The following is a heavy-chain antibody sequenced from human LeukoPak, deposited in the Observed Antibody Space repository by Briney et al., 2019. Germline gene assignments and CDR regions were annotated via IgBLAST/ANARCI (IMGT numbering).Heavy chain of an antibody. CDR2: INHSGST. CDR1: GGSFSGYY. J-gene: IGHJ4*02. V-gene: IGHV4-34*01. CDR3: ARDSDFNWGLDY. Sequence: PSETLSLTCAVYGGSFSGYYWSWIRQPPGKGLEWIGEINHSGSTNYNPSLKSRVTMSVDTSKNQFSLKLSSVTAADTAVYYCARDSDFNWGLDYWGQGTLVTVST. D-gene: IGHD7-27*01.